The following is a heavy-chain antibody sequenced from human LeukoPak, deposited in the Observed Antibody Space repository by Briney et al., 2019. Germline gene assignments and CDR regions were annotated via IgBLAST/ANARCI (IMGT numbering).Heavy chain of an antibody. CDR1: GFTFSSSA. CDR2: ISNNGGYT. Sequence: GGSLRLSCAASGFTFSSSAMSWVRQAPGKGLEWVSAISNNGGYTYYADSVKGRFTISRDNSKNTLYLQMNSLRAEDTAVYYCARDYYDSSGYYAPGDYWGQGTLVTVSS. CDR3: ARDYYDSSGYYAPGDY. D-gene: IGHD3-22*01. J-gene: IGHJ4*02. V-gene: IGHV3-23*01.